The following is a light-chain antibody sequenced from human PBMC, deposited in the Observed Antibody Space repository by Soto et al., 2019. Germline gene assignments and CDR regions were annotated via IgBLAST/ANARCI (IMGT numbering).Light chain of an antibody. J-gene: IGLJ3*02. V-gene: IGLV2-14*01. CDR1: SSDVGASKY. CDR3: SAYTISSTGV. CDR2: EVS. Sequence: QSALTQPASVSGSPGQTITISCTGTSSDVGASKYVSWYQHHPGKAPKLMIFEVSNRPSGVSNRVSGSKSGNTASLTISGLQDEDEADYYCSAYTISSTGVFGGGTQLTVL.